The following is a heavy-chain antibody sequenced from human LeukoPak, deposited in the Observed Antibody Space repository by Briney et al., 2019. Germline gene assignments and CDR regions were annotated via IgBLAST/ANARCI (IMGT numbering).Heavy chain of an antibody. V-gene: IGHV1-18*01. D-gene: IGHD3-22*01. CDR1: GYTFTSYG. Sequence: ASVKVSCKASGYTFTSYGISWVRQAPGQGLEWMGWISAYNGNTNYAQKLQGRVTMTTDTSTSTAYMELRSLRSDDTAVYYCARRESRYYYDSSGYDYWGQGTLVTVSS. J-gene: IGHJ4*02. CDR2: ISAYNGNT. CDR3: ARRESRYYYDSSGYDY.